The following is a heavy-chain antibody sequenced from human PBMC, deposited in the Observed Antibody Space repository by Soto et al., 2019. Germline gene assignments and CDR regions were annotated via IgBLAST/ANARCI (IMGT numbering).Heavy chain of an antibody. V-gene: IGHV3-7*01. CDR2: INQDGSED. CDR3: ARDTQLLLVRSGDYMDV. D-gene: IGHD2-2*01. CDR1: GFTFSNYW. Sequence: EVQLVESGGGLVQPGGSLRLSCTASGFTFSNYWMNWVRQAPGKGLEWVANINQDGSEDYYVDSVKGRFTISRDNAKNSMYLQLHGLRAEDTAVYYSARDTQLLLVRSGDYMDVWGKGTTVTVSS. J-gene: IGHJ6*03.